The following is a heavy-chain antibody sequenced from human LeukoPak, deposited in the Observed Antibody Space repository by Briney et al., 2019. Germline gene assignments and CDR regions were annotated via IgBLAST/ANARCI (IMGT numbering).Heavy chain of an antibody. CDR2: INHSGST. J-gene: IGHJ3*02. CDR3: AREAVYYDYVWGSYRYKTGAFDI. CDR1: GGSFSGYY. Sequence: PSXXLSLTCAVYGGSFSGYYWSWIRQPPGKGLEWIGEINHSGSTNYNPSLKSRVTISVDTSKNKFSLKLSSVTAADTAVYYCAREAVYYDYVWGSYRYKTGAFDIWGQGTMVTVSS. D-gene: IGHD3-16*02. V-gene: IGHV4-34*01.